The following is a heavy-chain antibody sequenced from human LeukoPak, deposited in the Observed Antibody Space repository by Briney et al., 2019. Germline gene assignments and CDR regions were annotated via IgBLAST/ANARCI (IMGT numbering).Heavy chain of an antibody. CDR3: ASLAGDYECYFDY. CDR2: INPNSGGT. V-gene: IGHV1-2*02. J-gene: IGHJ4*02. Sequence: ASVKVSCKASGYTFTGYYMHWVRQAPGQGLEWMGWINPNSGGTNYAQKFQGRVTMTRDTSISTAYMELSRLRSDDTAVYYCASLAGDYECYFDYWGQGTLVTVSS. D-gene: IGHD4-17*01. CDR1: GYTFTGYY.